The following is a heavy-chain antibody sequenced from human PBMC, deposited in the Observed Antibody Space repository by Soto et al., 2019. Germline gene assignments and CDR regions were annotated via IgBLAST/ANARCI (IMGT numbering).Heavy chain of an antibody. CDR2: ISSSSSTI. V-gene: IGHV3-48*01. J-gene: IGHJ4*02. CDR1: GFTFSSYS. Sequence: GGSLRLSCAASGFTFSSYSMNWVRQAPGKGLEWVSYISSSSSTIYYTDSVKGRFTFSRDNSKNTLSLQLNSLRGEDTAVYYCARGDGYNYFDNWGRGTLVTV. CDR3: ARGDGYNYFDN. D-gene: IGHD5-12*01.